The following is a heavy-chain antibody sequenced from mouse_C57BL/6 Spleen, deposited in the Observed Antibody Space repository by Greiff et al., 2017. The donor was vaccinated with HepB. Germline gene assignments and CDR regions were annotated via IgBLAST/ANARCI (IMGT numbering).Heavy chain of an antibody. D-gene: IGHD3-2*02. CDR2: IDPEDGDT. J-gene: IGHJ4*01. Sequence: EVQLQQSGAELVRPGASVKLSCTASGFNIKDYYMHWVKQRPEQGLEWIGRIDPEDGDTEYAPKFQGKATMTADTSSNTAYLQLSSLTSLDTAVYYCTPRQLTPYYAMGYWGVGTSVTASS. CDR1: GFNIKDYY. CDR3: TPRQLTPYYAMGY. V-gene: IGHV14-1*01.